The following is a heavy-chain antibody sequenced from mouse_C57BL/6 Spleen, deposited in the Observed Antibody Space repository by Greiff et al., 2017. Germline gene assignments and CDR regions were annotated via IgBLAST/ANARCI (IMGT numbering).Heavy chain of an antibody. Sequence: EVKLQESGPGLVKPSQSLSLTCSVSGYSITSGYYWNWIRQFPGNKLEWMGYLRYDGGTNYNPSLKNRTSITRDTSMNQCFLKLKSVTTEDTATYYSARDDYDWAYGGQGTLVTVSA. CDR3: ARDDYDWAY. CDR2: LRYDGGT. J-gene: IGHJ3*01. CDR1: GYSITSGYY. V-gene: IGHV3-6*01. D-gene: IGHD2-4*01.